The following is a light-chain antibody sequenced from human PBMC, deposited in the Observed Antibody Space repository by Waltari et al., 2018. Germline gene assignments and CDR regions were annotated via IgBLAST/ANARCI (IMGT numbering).Light chain of an antibody. V-gene: IGKV3-20*01. CDR3: HHYGSSPWA. CDR2: HAS. J-gene: IGKJ1*01. Sequence: EIVLTQSPGTLSLSPGERATLSCRASHTINSNYLAWYQQRPGQAPRLLIYHASSRASDIPDRFSGSGSGTDFTLTISSLEPEDFAMFYCHHYGSSPWAFGQGTKVEIK. CDR1: HTINSNY.